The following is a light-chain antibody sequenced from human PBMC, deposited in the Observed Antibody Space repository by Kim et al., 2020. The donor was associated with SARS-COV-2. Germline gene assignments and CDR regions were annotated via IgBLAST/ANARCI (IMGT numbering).Light chain of an antibody. CDR1: QSISSW. CDR3: QQDNSYSGLT. Sequence: DIQMTQSPSTLSASVGDRVTITCRASQSISSWLAWYQQKPGKAPKLLIYDASSLESGVPSRFSGSGSGTEFTLTISSLQPDDFATYYCQQDNSYSGLTFGGGTKVDIK. V-gene: IGKV1-5*01. CDR2: DAS. J-gene: IGKJ4*01.